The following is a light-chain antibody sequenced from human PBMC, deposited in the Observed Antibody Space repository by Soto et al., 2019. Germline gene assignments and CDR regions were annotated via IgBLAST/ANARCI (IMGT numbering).Light chain of an antibody. CDR3: QQYNSYSWT. CDR2: KAS. J-gene: IGKJ1*01. V-gene: IGKV1-5*03. Sequence: DIQMTQSPSTLSASVGDRVTITCRASQSISSWLAWYQQKPGKAPKFLISKASSLETGVPSSFSGSGSGTEFTLTISSLQPDDFATYYCQQYNSYSWTFGQATKVDIK. CDR1: QSISSW.